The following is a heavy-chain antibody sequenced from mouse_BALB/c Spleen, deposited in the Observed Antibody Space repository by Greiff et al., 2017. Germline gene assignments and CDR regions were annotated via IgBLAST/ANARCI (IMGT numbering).Heavy chain of an antibody. CDR2: IYPGDGDT. CDR1: GYTFTSYW. J-gene: IGHJ4*01. D-gene: IGHD1-1*01. CDR3: ARFITRYYAMDY. Sequence: QVQLKQSGAELARPGASVKLSCKASGYTFTSYWMQWVKQRPGQGLEWIGAIYPGDGDTRYTQKFKGKATLTADKSSSTAYMQLSSLASEDSAVYYCARFITRYYAMDYWGQGTSVTVAS. V-gene: IGHV1-87*01.